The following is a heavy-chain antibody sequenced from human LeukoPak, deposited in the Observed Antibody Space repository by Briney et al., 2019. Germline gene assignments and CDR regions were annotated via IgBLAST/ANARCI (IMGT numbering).Heavy chain of an antibody. J-gene: IGHJ4*02. CDR1: GGSFSGYY. CDR2: INHSGST. D-gene: IGHD3-22*01. V-gene: IGHV4-34*01. CDR3: ARGFRRTYYYDSSGYPFDY. Sequence: SETLSLTCAVYGGSFSGYYWSWIRQPPGKGLEWIGEINHSGSTNYNPSLKSRVTISVGTSKNQFSLKLSSVTAADTAVYYCARGFRRTYYYDSSGYPFDYWGQGTLVTVSS.